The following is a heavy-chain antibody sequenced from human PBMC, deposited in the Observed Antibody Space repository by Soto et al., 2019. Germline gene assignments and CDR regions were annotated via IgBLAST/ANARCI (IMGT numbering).Heavy chain of an antibody. V-gene: IGHV3-30-3*01. D-gene: IGHD3-22*01. CDR2: ISYDGAIQ. Sequence: QVQLVESGGGVVQPGRSLRLSCAASGFPFSSYVMHWVRQAPGKGLEWVAMISYDGAIQFSGDSVKGRFIISRDNSGNTLYLHMNSLRVDDTAVYYCARVPHYYDASAYRGTYFDYWGQGTLVTVSS. CDR3: ARVPHYYDASAYRGTYFDY. J-gene: IGHJ4*02. CDR1: GFPFSSYV.